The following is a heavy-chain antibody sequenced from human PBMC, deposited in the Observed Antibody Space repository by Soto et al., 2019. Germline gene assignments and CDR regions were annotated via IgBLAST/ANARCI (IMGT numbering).Heavy chain of an antibody. Sequence: VASVKLSCKASGGTFSSSAIRWVRQAPGQGLEWMGGIIPIFGTANYAQKFQGRVTITADESTSTAYMELSSLRSEDTAVYYCAPGPQYYYFWSRLQPKYGMDVWGQGTTVTDSS. V-gene: IGHV1-69*13. CDR3: APGPQYYYFWSRLQPKYGMDV. J-gene: IGHJ6*02. D-gene: IGHD3-3*01. CDR1: GGTFSSSA. CDR2: IIPIFGTA.